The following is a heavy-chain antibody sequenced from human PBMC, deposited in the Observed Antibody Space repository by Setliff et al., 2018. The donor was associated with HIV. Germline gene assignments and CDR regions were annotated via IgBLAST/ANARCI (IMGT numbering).Heavy chain of an antibody. CDR3: ARMVSDYIGHSDY. CDR1: GGSISSHY. D-gene: IGHD3-16*01. J-gene: IGHJ4*02. Sequence: SETLSLTCSVSGGSISSHYWTWIRQSPGKGLEWIGSIWHSGNTYYNPSLRSRVSLSVDTSKNQFSLRLSSVTASDTAVYYCARMVSDYIGHSDYWGQGTLVTVSS. CDR2: IWHSGNT. V-gene: IGHV4-59*08.